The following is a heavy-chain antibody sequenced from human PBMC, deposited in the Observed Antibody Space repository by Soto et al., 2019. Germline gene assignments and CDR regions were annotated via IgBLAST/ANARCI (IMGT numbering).Heavy chain of an antibody. D-gene: IGHD3-10*01. Sequence: ASVKVSCKASGYTFTGYYMHWVRQAPGQGLEWMGWINPNSGGTNYAQKFQGRVTMTGDTSISTAYMELSRLRSDDTAVYYCARGYYGSGSYYRYGMDVWGQGTTVTVSS. CDR3: ARGYYGSGSYYRYGMDV. CDR1: GYTFTGYY. J-gene: IGHJ6*02. V-gene: IGHV1-2*02. CDR2: INPNSGGT.